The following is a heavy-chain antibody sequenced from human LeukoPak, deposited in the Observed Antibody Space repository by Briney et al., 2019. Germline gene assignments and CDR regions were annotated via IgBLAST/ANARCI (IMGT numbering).Heavy chain of an antibody. CDR1: GYTFTSYG. V-gene: IGHV1-18*01. Sequence: GASVKASCKASGYTFTSYGISWVRQAPGQGLEWMGWISAYNGATNYAQKLQGRVTMTTDTSANTAYMELRSLASDDTAVYYCARSPSSSGWYADYWGLGTLVTVSS. D-gene: IGHD6-19*01. CDR2: ISAYNGAT. CDR3: ARSPSSSGWYADY. J-gene: IGHJ4*02.